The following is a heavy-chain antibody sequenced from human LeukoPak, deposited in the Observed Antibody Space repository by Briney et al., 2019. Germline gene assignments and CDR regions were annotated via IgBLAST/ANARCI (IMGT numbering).Heavy chain of an antibody. CDR1: GFTFSSYG. CDR3: AKGYVGYSYGSLYDY. J-gene: IGHJ4*02. CDR2: ISGSGGST. V-gene: IGHV3-23*01. Sequence: GGSLRLSCAASGFTFSSYGMSWVRQAPGKGLEWVSAISGSGGSTYYADSVKGRFTISGDNSKNTLYLQMNSLRAEDTAVYYCAKGYVGYSYGSLYDYWGQGTLVTVSS. D-gene: IGHD5-18*01.